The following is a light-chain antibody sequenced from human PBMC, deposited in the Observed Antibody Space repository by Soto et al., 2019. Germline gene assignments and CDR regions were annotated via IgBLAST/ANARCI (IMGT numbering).Light chain of an antibody. V-gene: IGKV3-15*01. CDR3: QQFNNWPRT. J-gene: IGKJ1*01. CDR2: AAS. CDR1: QSISSN. Sequence: EIVMTQSPVTLSVSPGETATLSCRASQSISSNLAWYQQKPGQAPRLLIYAASTRATGIPARFSGSGSGTEFTLTISSLQSEDFAVYYCQQFNNWPRTFGQGTKVDIK.